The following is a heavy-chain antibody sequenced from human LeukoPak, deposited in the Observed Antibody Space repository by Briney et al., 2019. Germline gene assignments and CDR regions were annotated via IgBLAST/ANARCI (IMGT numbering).Heavy chain of an antibody. CDR3: AKYQSGTMTDY. Sequence: SETLSLTCAVYGGSFSGYYWSWIRQPPGKGLEWIGSVYYSGSTQYNPSLKSRVTIFMGISQNQFSLKLSSVSAADTAIYYCAKYQSGTMTDYWGQGTLVTVSS. CDR1: GGSFSGYY. D-gene: IGHD3-22*01. V-gene: IGHV4-34*01. CDR2: VYYSGST. J-gene: IGHJ4*02.